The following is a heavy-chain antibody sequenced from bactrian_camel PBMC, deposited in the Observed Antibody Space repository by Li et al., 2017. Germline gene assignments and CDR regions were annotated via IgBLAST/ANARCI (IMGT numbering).Heavy chain of an antibody. CDR3: AGSRGLFGPCPKAVDQYAY. Sequence: VQLVESGGGSVQAGGSLTLSCAASGYTEPSYCVAWFRQAPGKERVGVASINTQLGTTRYSDSMDSMKDRFTISYDPTSHTVSLQMSDLKPEDSAVYYCAGSRGLFGPCPKAVDQYAYQGQGTQVTVS. V-gene: IGHV3S26*01. J-gene: IGHJ4*01. CDR2: INTQLGTT. CDR1: GYTEPSYC. D-gene: IGHD5*01.